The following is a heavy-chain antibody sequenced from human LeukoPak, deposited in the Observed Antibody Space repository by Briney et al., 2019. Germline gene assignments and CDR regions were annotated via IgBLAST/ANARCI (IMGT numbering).Heavy chain of an antibody. CDR3: ARVGGSGFRYDYFDY. J-gene: IGHJ4*02. CDR2: LTSSSSSI. CDR1: GFTFSSYS. V-gene: IGHV3-48*02. Sequence: GGSLRLSCAASGFTFSSYSMNWVRQAPGKGLEWVSYLTSSSSSIYYADSVKGRFTISRDNAKNSLFLQMNSLSDEDTALYYCARVGGSGFRYDYFDYWGQGTLVTVSS. D-gene: IGHD3-22*01.